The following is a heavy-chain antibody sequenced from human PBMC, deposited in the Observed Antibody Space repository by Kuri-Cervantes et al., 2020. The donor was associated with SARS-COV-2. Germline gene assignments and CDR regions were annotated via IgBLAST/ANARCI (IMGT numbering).Heavy chain of an antibody. Sequence: LSLTCAASGFTFSSYAMSWVRQAPGKGLEWVSGISGSGGSTYYADSVKGRFTISRDNSKNTLFLQMNSLRVEDTAVYYCAKDGGDYDFWSGYYTSGDYDAFDIWGQGTMVTVSS. D-gene: IGHD3-3*01. J-gene: IGHJ3*02. CDR1: GFTFSSYA. CDR3: AKDGGDYDFWSGYYTSGDYDAFDI. V-gene: IGHV3-23*01. CDR2: ISGSGGST.